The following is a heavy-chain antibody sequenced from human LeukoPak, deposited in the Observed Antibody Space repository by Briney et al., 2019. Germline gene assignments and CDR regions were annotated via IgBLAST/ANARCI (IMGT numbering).Heavy chain of an antibody. CDR2: IIPILGIA. CDR3: AREYYYDSSGQLGYFDY. CDR1: GGTFSSYA. D-gene: IGHD3-22*01. Sequence: ASVKVSCEASGGTFSSYAISWVRQAPGQGLEWMGRIIPILGIANYAQKFQGRVTITADKSTSTAYMELSSLRSEDTAVYYCAREYYYDSSGQLGYFDYWGQGTLVTVSS. J-gene: IGHJ4*02. V-gene: IGHV1-69*04.